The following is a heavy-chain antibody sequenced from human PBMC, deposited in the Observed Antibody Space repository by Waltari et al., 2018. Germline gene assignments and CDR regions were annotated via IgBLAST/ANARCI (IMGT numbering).Heavy chain of an antibody. Sequence: QVQLQESGPGLVKPSETLSLTCAVSGYSISSGYYCGWIRQPPGKGLEWIGSIYHSGSTYYNPSLKSRVTISVDTSKNQFSLKLSSVTAADTAVYYCARDVLTGAVAASNWFDPWGQGTLVTVSS. J-gene: IGHJ5*02. CDR2: IYHSGST. CDR1: GYSISSGYY. CDR3: ARDVLTGAVAASNWFDP. V-gene: IGHV4-38-2*02. D-gene: IGHD2-15*01.